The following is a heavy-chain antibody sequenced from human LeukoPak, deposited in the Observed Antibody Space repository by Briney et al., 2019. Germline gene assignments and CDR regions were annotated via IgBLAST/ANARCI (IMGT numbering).Heavy chain of an antibody. CDR1: DDSISRDF. Sequence: SETLSLTCTASDDSISRDFWTWIRQPPGKGLEWIGYIYYSGSTNYNPSLKSRVTISVDTSKNHFSLKLSSVTAADTAVYYCARFSSSWYGVDVWGKGITVTVSS. CDR2: IYYSGST. CDR3: ARFSSSWYGVDV. D-gene: IGHD6-13*01. J-gene: IGHJ6*04. V-gene: IGHV4-59*01.